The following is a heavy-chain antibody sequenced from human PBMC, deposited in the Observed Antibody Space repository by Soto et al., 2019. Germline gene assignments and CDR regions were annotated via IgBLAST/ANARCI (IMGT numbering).Heavy chain of an antibody. D-gene: IGHD2-2*02. J-gene: IGHJ3*02. V-gene: IGHV3-21*01. Sequence: GGSLRLCCAASGFTFSSYSMNWVRQAPGKGLEWVSSISSSSSYIYYADSVKGRFTISRDNAKNSLYLQMNSLRAEDTAVYYCASDADCSSTSCHKAGAFDIWGQGTMVTVSS. CDR2: ISSSSSYI. CDR1: GFTFSSYS. CDR3: ASDADCSSTSCHKAGAFDI.